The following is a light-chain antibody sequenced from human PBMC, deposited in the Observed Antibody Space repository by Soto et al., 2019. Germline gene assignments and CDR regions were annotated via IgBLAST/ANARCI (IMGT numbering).Light chain of an antibody. CDR2: SNN. V-gene: IGLV1-44*01. J-gene: IGLJ2*01. CDR1: SSNIGSNT. Sequence: QLVLTHPPSASGTPGQRVTISCSGSSSNIGSNTVNWYQQLPGTAPKLLIYSNNQRPSGVPDRFSGSKSGTSASLAISGLQSEDEADYYCAAWDDSYVVFGGGTKLTVL. CDR3: AAWDDSYVV.